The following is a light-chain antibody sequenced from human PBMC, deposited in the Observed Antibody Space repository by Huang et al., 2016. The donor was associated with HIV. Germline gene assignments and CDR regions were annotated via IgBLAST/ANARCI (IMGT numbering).Light chain of an antibody. V-gene: IGKV3-15*01. J-gene: IGKJ3*01. CDR1: QSVTSN. CDR2: GAS. CDR3: QRYDNWPKFT. Sequence: EIVMTQSPATLSVSPGERATLSCRASQSVTSNLAWYQQKPGQAPRLLIYGASTRATGIPARFSGSGSGTEFTLTRSSLQSEDFAVYYCQRYDNWPKFTFGPGTKVDIK.